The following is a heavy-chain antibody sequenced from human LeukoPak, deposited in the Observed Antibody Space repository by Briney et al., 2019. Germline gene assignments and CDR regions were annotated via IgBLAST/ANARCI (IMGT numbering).Heavy chain of an antibody. D-gene: IGHD3-10*01. CDR1: GYTFTIYG. CDR2: ISAYNGNT. J-gene: IGHJ6*04. Sequence: ASVKVSCKASGYTFTIYGISWVRQAPGQGLEWMGWISAYNGNTNYAQKLQGRVTMTTDTSTSTAYMELRSLRSDDTAVYYCARDERAGSGSYKYYYYGMDVWGKGTTVTVSS. CDR3: ARDERAGSGSYKYYYYGMDV. V-gene: IGHV1-18*04.